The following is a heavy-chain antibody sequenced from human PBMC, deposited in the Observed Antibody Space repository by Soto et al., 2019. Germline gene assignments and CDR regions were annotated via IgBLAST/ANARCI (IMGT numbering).Heavy chain of an antibody. J-gene: IGHJ4*02. CDR3: ARGVDWSYLDY. V-gene: IGHV3-64*02. CDR2: ISGNGDRT. Sequence: GGSLRLSCAASGFTFSSHVMHWVRQAPGKGLECVSGISGNGDRTYYADSVKGGFIISRDNSKDTLYLQMGSLRDEDMAVYYCARGVDWSYLDYWGRGTLVTVSS. CDR1: GFTFSSHV. D-gene: IGHD1-1*01.